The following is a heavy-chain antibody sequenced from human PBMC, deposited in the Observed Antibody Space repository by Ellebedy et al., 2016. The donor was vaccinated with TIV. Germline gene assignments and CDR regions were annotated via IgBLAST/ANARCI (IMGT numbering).Heavy chain of an antibody. V-gene: IGHV4-39*01. CDR2: IYYSGYT. J-gene: IGHJ3*02. D-gene: IGHD3-10*01. Sequence: GSLRLSXTVSGGSISSNNCYWGWIRQPPGKGLEWIGNIYYSGYTYYNPSLESRVTISVDTSKNHFSLKLTSVTAADTAVYYCARLKGRGARDAFDIWGPGTMVTISS. CDR3: ARLKGRGARDAFDI. CDR1: GGSISSNNCY.